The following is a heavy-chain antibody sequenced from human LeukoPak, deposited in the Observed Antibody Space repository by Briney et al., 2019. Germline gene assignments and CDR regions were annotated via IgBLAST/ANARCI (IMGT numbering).Heavy chain of an antibody. CDR1: GFTFSSYA. CDR2: ISYDGSNK. J-gene: IGHJ4*02. D-gene: IGHD1-26*01. Sequence: PGGSLRLSCAASGFTFSSYAMHWVRQAPGKGLEWVAVISYDGSNKYYADSVKGRFTISRDNSKNTLYLQMNSLRAEDTAVYYCARDGSEKYSGSYYGGFYYWGQGTLVTVSS. CDR3: ARDGSEKYSGSYYGGFYY. V-gene: IGHV3-30-3*01.